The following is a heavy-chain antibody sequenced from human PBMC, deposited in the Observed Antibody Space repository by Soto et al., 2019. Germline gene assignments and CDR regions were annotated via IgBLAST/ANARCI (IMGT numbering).Heavy chain of an antibody. CDR1: GVTFSSET. Sequence: QVQLVQSGADVKKPGSSVKVSCQASGVTFSSETLGWVRQAPGQGLEWVGGIIPLFGTASYAQKFQGRVTRTADESTSTVYMELSSLRSDDTAVYFCATELGENPASPFDAWGQGTLVTVSS. CDR2: IIPLFGTA. J-gene: IGHJ4*02. V-gene: IGHV1-69*01. CDR3: ATELGENPASPFDA. D-gene: IGHD3-10*01.